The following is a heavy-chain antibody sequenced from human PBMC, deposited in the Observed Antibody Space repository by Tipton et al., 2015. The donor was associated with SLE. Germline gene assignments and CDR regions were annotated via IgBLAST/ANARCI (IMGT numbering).Heavy chain of an antibody. CDR3: ARISFGDYPDD. D-gene: IGHD4-17*01. V-gene: IGHV3-23*03. CDR2: TFARNDA. CDR1: GLSLRSYA. J-gene: IGHJ4*02. Sequence: GSLRLSCAASGLSLRSYAMHWVRQAPGKGLEWVSMTFARNDAYYADSVKGRFTISRDDSKNMLFLQMNSLRPEDTAIYYCARISFGDYPDDWGQGTLVSVAS.